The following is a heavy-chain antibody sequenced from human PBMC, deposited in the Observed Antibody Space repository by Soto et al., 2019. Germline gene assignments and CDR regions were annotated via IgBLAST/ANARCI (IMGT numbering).Heavy chain of an antibody. Sequence: SETLSLTCTVSGGSISSYYWSWIRQPPGKGLEWIGYIYYSGSTNYNPSLKSRVTISVDTSKNQFSLKLSSVTAADTAVYYCARVFEGSAAAGISYYYYGMDVWGQGTTVTVSS. V-gene: IGHV4-59*01. D-gene: IGHD6-13*01. J-gene: IGHJ6*02. CDR1: GGSISSYY. CDR2: IYYSGST. CDR3: ARVFEGSAAAGISYYYYGMDV.